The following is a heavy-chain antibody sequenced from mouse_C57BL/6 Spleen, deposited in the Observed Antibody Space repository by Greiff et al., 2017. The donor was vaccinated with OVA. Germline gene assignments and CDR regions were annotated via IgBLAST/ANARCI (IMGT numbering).Heavy chain of an antibody. CDR3: VKKGYEVDY. D-gene: IGHD2-2*01. V-gene: IGHV1-55*01. Sequence: QVQLQQPGAELVKPGASVKMSCKASGYTFTSYWITWVKQRPGQGLEWIGDIYPGSGSTNYNEKFKSKATLTIDTASSTAYMQLSSLTSEDSAVYYCVKKGYEVDYWGQGTTLTVSS. CDR1: GYTFTSYW. J-gene: IGHJ2*01. CDR2: IYPGSGST.